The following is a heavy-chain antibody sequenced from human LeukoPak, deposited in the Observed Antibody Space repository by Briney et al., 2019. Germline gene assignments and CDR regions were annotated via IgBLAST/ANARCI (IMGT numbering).Heavy chain of an antibody. Sequence: ASVKVSCKASGYTFTGYYMHWVRQAPGQGLEWMGWINPNSGGTNYAQKFQGRVTMTRDTSISTAYMELSRLGSEDTAVYYCAIIAVGAFDIWGQGTVVTVSS. CDR1: GYTFTGYY. J-gene: IGHJ3*02. CDR2: INPNSGGT. D-gene: IGHD6-19*01. CDR3: AIIAVGAFDI. V-gene: IGHV1-2*02.